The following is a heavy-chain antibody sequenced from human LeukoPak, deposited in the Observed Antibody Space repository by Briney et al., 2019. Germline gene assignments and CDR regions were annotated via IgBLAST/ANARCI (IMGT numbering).Heavy chain of an antibody. CDR1: GYTLTELS. Sequence: ASAKVSCKVSGYTLTELSMHWVRQAPGKGIEWMGGFDPEDGETIYAQKFQGRVTMTEDTSTDTAYMELSSLRSEDTAVYYCATHHYYDFYFDYWGQGTLVTVSS. CDR2: FDPEDGET. CDR3: ATHHYYDFYFDY. D-gene: IGHD3-22*01. V-gene: IGHV1-24*01. J-gene: IGHJ4*02.